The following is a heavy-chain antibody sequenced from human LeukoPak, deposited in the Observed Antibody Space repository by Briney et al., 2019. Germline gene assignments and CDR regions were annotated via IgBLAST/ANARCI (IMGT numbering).Heavy chain of an antibody. Sequence: GGSLRLSCAASGFTFSSYAMNWVRQAPGKGLERVSDISGSGDMTYYADSVKGRFTISSDNSKNTVYLQMNGLRAEDTAVYFCARSQTNAVYYYGMDVWGQGTTVTVSS. CDR2: ISGSGDMT. J-gene: IGHJ6*02. D-gene: IGHD2-8*01. CDR3: ARSQTNAVYYYGMDV. CDR1: GFTFSSYA. V-gene: IGHV3-23*01.